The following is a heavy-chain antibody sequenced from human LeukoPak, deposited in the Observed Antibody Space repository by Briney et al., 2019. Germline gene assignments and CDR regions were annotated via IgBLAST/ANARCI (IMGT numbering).Heavy chain of an antibody. CDR2: VNHSGST. CDR3: ARAGWYYYYGMDV. CDR1: GGSFSGYY. V-gene: IGHV4-34*01. Sequence: SETLSLTCAVYGGSFSGYYWSWIRQPPGKGLEWIGEVNHSGSTNYNPSLKSRVTISVDTSKNQFSLKLSSVTAADTAVYYCARAGWYYYYGMDVWGQGTTVTVSS. D-gene: IGHD6-19*01. J-gene: IGHJ6*02.